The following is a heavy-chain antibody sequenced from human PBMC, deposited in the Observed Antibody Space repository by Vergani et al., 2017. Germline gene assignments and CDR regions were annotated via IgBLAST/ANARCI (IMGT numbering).Heavy chain of an antibody. CDR2: IYYSGST. D-gene: IGHD4-17*01. CDR1: GGSISSSSDY. V-gene: IGHV4-39*05. Sequence: QLQLQESGPGLVKPSETPSLTCTVSGGSISSSSDYWGWIRQPPGTGLEWIGSIYYSGSTYYNPSLKSRVTISVETSKNQFSLKLSSVTAADTAVYYCATEKDDYWGQGTLVTVSS. CDR3: ATEKDDY. J-gene: IGHJ4*02.